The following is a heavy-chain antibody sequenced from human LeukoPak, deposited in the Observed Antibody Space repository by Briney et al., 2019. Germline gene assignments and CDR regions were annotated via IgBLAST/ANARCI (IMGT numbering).Heavy chain of an antibody. J-gene: IGHJ6*03. V-gene: IGHV3-30*02. CDR2: IRYDGSNK. CDR1: GFTFTNYW. CDR3: AKDRAVYYYMDV. Sequence: GGSLRLSCAASGFTFTNYWMNWVRQAPGKGLEWVAFIRYDGSNKYYADSVKGRFTISRDNSKNTLYLQMNSLRAEDTAVYYCAKDRAVYYYMDVWGKGTTVTVSS.